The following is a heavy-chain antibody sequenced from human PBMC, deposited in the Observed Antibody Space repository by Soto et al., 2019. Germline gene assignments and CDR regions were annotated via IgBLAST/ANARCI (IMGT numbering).Heavy chain of an antibody. D-gene: IGHD1-26*01. CDR3: ARPMYSGPYPAHFDC. CDR2: ISYRGNT. CDR1: GGSISSSSYY. V-gene: IGHV4-39*01. Sequence: QLQLQESGPGLGKPSESLALTCTVSGGSISSSSYYWGWIRQPPGKGLEWIGSISYRGNTYYNPSLKSRVTVSVDPAENQFSVKLSSVTAADTAVYYCARPMYSGPYPAHFDCCGQGTLVTVSS. J-gene: IGHJ4*02.